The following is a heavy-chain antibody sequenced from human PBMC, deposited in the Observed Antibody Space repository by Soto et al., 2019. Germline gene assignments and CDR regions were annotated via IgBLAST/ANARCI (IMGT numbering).Heavy chain of an antibody. CDR2: INSDGSST. CDR3: ARDPYSRDLDY. Sequence: GGSLSLSCAASGFTFSSYWMHWVRQAPGKGLVWVSRINSDGSSTSYADSVKGRFTISRDNAKNTLYLQMNSLRAEDTAVYYCARDPYSRDLDYWGQGTLVTVSS. D-gene: IGHD6-13*01. V-gene: IGHV3-74*01. CDR1: GFTFSSYW. J-gene: IGHJ4*02.